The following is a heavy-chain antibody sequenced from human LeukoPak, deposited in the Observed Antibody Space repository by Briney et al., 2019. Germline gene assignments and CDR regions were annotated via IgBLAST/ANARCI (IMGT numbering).Heavy chain of an antibody. CDR1: GYSISSDNW. D-gene: IGHD5-24*01. CDR3: ARGRGRDGDNLTS. J-gene: IGHJ4*02. Sequence: SDTLSLTCAVSGYSISSDNWWGWIRQPPGKGLEWIGYVYYSGTTNYNPSLKSRVTISVDTSKNQFSLKLTSVTAADTAVYYCARGRGRDGDNLTSWGQGTLVTVSS. CDR2: VYYSGTT. V-gene: IGHV4-28*03.